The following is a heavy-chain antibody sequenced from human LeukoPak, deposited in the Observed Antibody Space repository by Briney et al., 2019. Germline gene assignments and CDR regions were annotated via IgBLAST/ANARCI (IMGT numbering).Heavy chain of an antibody. Sequence: PGGSLRLSCAAPGFTFSGSAVHWVRQASGKGLEWVGRIRSKANSYATAYAASAKGRFTISRDDSKNTAYLQMNSLKTEDTAVYYCTRLVGATDFDYWGQGTLVTVSS. D-gene: IGHD1-26*01. CDR2: IRSKANSYAT. V-gene: IGHV3-73*01. CDR1: GFTFSGSA. J-gene: IGHJ4*02. CDR3: TRLVGATDFDY.